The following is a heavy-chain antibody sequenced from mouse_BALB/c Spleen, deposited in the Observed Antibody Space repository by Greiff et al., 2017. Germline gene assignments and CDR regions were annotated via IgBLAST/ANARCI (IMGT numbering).Heavy chain of an antibody. CDR1: GYTFTSYV. Sequence: EVQLQQSGPELVKPGASVKMSCKASGYTFTSYVMHWVKQKPGQGLEWIGYINPYNDGTKYNEKFKGKATLTSDKSSSTAYMELSSLTSEDSAVYYCASPRQLGLRILRPMDYWGQGTSVTVSS. V-gene: IGHV1-14*01. CDR3: ASPRQLGLRILRPMDY. D-gene: IGHD3-2*01. J-gene: IGHJ4*01. CDR2: INPYNDGT.